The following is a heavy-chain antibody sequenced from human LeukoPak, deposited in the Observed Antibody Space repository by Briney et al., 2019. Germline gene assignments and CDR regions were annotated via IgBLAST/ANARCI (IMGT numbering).Heavy chain of an antibody. Sequence: ASVKVSCKASGYTFTSYYMHWVRQAPGQGLEWMGIINPNGGSTSYAQKFQGRVTMTRDMSTSTVYMELSSLRSEDTAVYYCARGSALRNAFDIWGQGTMVTVSS. CDR1: GYTFTSYY. CDR3: ARGSALRNAFDI. D-gene: IGHD2-21*01. J-gene: IGHJ3*02. V-gene: IGHV1-46*01. CDR2: INPNGGST.